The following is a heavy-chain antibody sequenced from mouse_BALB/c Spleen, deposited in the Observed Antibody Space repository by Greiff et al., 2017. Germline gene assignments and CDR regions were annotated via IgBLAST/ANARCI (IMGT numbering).Heavy chain of an antibody. CDR3: ARSGGSSYDWFAY. CDR2: INPSTGYT. D-gene: IGHD1-1*01. V-gene: IGHV1-7*01. CDR1: GYTFTSYW. J-gene: IGHJ3*01. Sequence: VKLMESGAELAKPGASVKMSCKASGYTFTSYWMHWVKQRPGQGLEWIGYINPSTGYTEYNQKFKDKATLTADKSSSTAYMQLSSLTSEDSAVYYCARSGGSSYDWFAYWGQGTLVTVSA.